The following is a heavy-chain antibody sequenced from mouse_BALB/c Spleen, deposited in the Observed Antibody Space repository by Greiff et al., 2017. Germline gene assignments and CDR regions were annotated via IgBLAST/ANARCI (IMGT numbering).Heavy chain of an antibody. J-gene: IGHJ3*01. CDR2: ISYDGSN. Sequence: EVKLMESGPGLVKPSQSLSLTCSVTGYSITSGYYWNWIRQFPGNKLEWMGYISYDGSNNYNPSLKNRISITRDTSKNQFFLKLNSVTTEDTATYYCARGYLLLYWGQGTLVTVSA. CDR1: GYSITSGYY. V-gene: IGHV3-6*02. CDR3: ARGYLLLY. D-gene: IGHD1-1*01.